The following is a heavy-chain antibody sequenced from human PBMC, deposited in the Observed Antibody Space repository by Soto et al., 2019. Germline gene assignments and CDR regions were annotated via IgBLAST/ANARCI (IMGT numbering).Heavy chain of an antibody. V-gene: IGHV4-34*01. D-gene: IGHD1-1*01. CDR3: ARGPGTL. CDR2: INHSGST. Sequence: SETLSVTCAVYGGSFSGYYWSWIRQPPGKGLEWIGEINHSGSTNYNPSLKSRVTISVDTSKNQFSLKLSSVTAADTAVYYCARGPGTLWGQGTLVTVSS. CDR1: GGSFSGYY. J-gene: IGHJ4*02.